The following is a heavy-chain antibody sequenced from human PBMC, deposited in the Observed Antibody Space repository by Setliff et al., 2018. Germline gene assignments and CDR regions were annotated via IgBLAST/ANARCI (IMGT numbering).Heavy chain of an antibody. J-gene: IGHJ6*02. CDR1: GFTFSSYS. Sequence: LRLSCAASGFTFSSYSMNWVRQAPGKGLEWVSSISSSSSYIYYADSVKGRFTISRDNAKNSLYLQMNSLRAEDTAVYYCARNWATAQHYYYGMDVWGQGTTVTVSS. CDR3: ARNWATAQHYYYGMDV. D-gene: IGHD2-21*02. V-gene: IGHV3-21*01. CDR2: ISSSSSYI.